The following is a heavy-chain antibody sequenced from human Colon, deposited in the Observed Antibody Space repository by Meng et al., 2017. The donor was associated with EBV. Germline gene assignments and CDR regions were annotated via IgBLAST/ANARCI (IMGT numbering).Heavy chain of an antibody. CDR1: GASIRSNNW. Sequence: VKLEVSRPGLGDPAGILCLTCAVAGASIRSNNWWSWVRQPPGKGLEWVGEIYHGGNTHYNPSLKSRVTISVDRSNDQFSLSLSSVTAADTAVYYCARGNAYNAPSFDYWGQGTLVTVSS. D-gene: IGHD5-24*01. J-gene: IGHJ4*02. CDR3: ARGNAYNAPSFDY. V-gene: IGHV4-4*02. CDR2: IYHGGNT.